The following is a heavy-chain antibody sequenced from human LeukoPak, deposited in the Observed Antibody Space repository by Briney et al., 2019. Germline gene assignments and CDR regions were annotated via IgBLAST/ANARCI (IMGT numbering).Heavy chain of an antibody. CDR3: ARCLLITFGGVIEPFDY. D-gene: IGHD3-16*02. CDR2: ISSSSSTI. J-gene: IGHJ4*02. V-gene: IGHV3-48*02. Sequence: PGGSLRLSCAASGFTFSSYGMNWVRQPPGEGLEWVSYISSSSSTIYYADSVKGRFTISRDNAKNSLYLQLISLRDEDTAVYYCARCLLITFGGVIEPFDYWGQGTLVTVSS. CDR1: GFTFSSYG.